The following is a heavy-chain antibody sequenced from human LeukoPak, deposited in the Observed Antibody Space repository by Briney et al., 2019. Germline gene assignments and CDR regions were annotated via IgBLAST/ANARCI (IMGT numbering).Heavy chain of an antibody. D-gene: IGHD4-17*01. CDR1: GYTFTSYG. V-gene: IGHV1-2*02. Sequence: EASVKLACKASGYTFTSYGISWVRQAPGQGLEWMGWINPNTGGTDYAQKCQGRVTMTRDTSISTAYMELSRLTSDDTAVYYCASDHDYGDHSWVYYFDHWGQGTLVTVSS. CDR3: ASDHDYGDHSWVYYFDH. CDR2: INPNTGGT. J-gene: IGHJ4*02.